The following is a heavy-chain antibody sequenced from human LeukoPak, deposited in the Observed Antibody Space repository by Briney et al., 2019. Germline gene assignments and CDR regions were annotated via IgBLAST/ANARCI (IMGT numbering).Heavy chain of an antibody. J-gene: IGHJ4*02. CDR1: GYTLTELS. Sequence: SVNVSCKVSGYTLTELSMHWVRQAPGKGREWMGGFDPEDGETIYGQKFQGRVTMTEDTSTDTAYMELRSLRSEDTAVYFCSTVFPPGQSYGLWGQGTLVTVSS. D-gene: IGHD5-18*01. V-gene: IGHV1-24*01. CDR3: STVFPPGQSYGL. CDR2: FDPEDGET.